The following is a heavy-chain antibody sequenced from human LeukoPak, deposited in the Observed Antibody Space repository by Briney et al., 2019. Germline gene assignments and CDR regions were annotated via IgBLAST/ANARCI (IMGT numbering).Heavy chain of an antibody. Sequence: SETLSLTCTVSGGSINDYYWNWIRQPPGKGLEWIGYIYYSGSTSYNPSLKSRVTISVDTSKTRFSLRLSSVTAADTAVYYCARGYYDSGTYSGYFQHWGQGTLVTVSS. J-gene: IGHJ1*01. V-gene: IGHV4-59*01. CDR1: GGSINDYY. CDR3: ARGYYDSGTYSGYFQH. D-gene: IGHD3-10*01. CDR2: IYYSGST.